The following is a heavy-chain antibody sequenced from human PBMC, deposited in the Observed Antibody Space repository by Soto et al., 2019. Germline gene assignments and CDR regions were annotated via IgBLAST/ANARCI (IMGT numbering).Heavy chain of an antibody. D-gene: IGHD5-12*01. Sequence: TLSVTCTVSGGSISSGGYYWSWIRQSPGKGLEWIGYIYYSGSTYYNPSLKSRITISVDTSKNQFSLKLDSVTAADTAMYFCARDRDGYNGLDYWGPGTLVPVSS. V-gene: IGHV4-30-4*01. CDR1: GGSISSGGYY. CDR2: IYYSGST. J-gene: IGHJ4*02. CDR3: ARDRDGYNGLDY.